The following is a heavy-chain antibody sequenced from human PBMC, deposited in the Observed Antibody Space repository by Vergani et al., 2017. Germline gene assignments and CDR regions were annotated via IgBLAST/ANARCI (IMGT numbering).Heavy chain of an antibody. Sequence: QVQLQESGPGLVKPSETLSLTCTVSGGSVSSGSYYWSWIRQPPGKGLEWIGYNYYSGSTNYNPALKSRVTISVDTSKNQLSLKLSSVTAADTAVYYCARVLRTYYGSGSYCDYWGQGTLVTVSS. V-gene: IGHV4-61*01. CDR2: NYYSGST. CDR3: ARVLRTYYGSGSYCDY. D-gene: IGHD3-10*01. CDR1: GGSVSSGSYY. J-gene: IGHJ4*02.